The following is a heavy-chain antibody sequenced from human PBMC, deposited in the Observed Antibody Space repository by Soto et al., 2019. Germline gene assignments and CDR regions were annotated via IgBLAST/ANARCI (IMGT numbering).Heavy chain of an antibody. Sequence: GGSLRLSCAASGFTFSSNYMSWVRQAPGKGLDWVSVIYSGGSTYYSDSLKGRFNISRDNSKNTLYLQMNSLRAEDTAVYYCARHPSYGSGNKGYYYYYMDVWGKGTTVTVSS. J-gene: IGHJ6*03. V-gene: IGHV3-66*04. D-gene: IGHD3-10*01. CDR1: GFTFSSNY. CDR3: ARHPSYGSGNKGYYYYYMDV. CDR2: IYSGGST.